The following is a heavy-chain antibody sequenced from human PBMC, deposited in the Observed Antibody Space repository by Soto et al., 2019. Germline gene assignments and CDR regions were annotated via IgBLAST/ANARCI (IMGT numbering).Heavy chain of an antibody. V-gene: IGHV1-8*01. CDR1: GYSFSDYD. CDR2: MNPNSGNT. J-gene: IGHJ5*02. CDR3: ARDNRYNWNDEGWFDP. D-gene: IGHD1-20*01. Sequence: QVQLVQSGAEVKKPGASVKVSCKASGYSFSDYDINWVRQATGQGPEWMGWMNPNSGNTGYAQKCQGRVTTTRNTSINTAYMELSSLGAEDTGVYYCARDNRYNWNDEGWFDPWGQGTLVTVSS.